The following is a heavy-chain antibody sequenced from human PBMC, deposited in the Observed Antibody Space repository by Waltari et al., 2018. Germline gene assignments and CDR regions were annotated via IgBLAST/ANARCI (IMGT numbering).Heavy chain of an antibody. CDR3: ARDQWFAFDI. V-gene: IGHV3-7*01. D-gene: IGHD3-22*01. CDR2: IKKDGSEE. J-gene: IGHJ3*02. CDR1: GFTLSSYW. Sequence: EVQLVESGGGLVQPGGSLRLSCAASGFTLSSYWMSWVRQAPGKGLEWVANIKKDGSEEYYVDSVRSRFTISRDNAKNSLYLQMNSLRPEDTAVYYCARDQWFAFDIWGQGTMVTVSS.